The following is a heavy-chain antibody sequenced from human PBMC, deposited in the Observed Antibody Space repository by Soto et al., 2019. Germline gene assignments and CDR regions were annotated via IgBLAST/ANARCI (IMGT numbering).Heavy chain of an antibody. D-gene: IGHD2-2*01. Sequence: QITLKESGPTLVKPTQTLTLTCTFSGFSLSTSGVGVGWIRQPPGKALEWLALIYWDDDKRYSPSLKSRLTIPKDTSKNQVVLTMTNMDPVDTATYYCAHRRAPAAMRGGYYFDYWGQGTLVTVSS. CDR2: IYWDDDK. J-gene: IGHJ4*02. V-gene: IGHV2-5*02. CDR1: GFSLSTSGVG. CDR3: AHRRAPAAMRGGYYFDY.